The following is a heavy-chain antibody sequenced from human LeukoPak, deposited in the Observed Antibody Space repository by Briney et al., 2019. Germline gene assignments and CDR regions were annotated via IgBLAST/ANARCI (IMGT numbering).Heavy chain of an antibody. D-gene: IGHD3-3*01. V-gene: IGHV3-23*01. J-gene: IGHJ6*03. Sequence: GGSLRFSCAASGFAFSNFAMSWVRQAPGKGLEWVSAMSGSGYYTYCVESVKGRFTISKDNSKNTLYLHMNSLRADDTAVYYCAKMEGQRLYDYCMDVWGRGTTVTVSS. CDR3: AKMEGQRLYDYCMDV. CDR2: MSGSGYYT. CDR1: GFAFSNFA.